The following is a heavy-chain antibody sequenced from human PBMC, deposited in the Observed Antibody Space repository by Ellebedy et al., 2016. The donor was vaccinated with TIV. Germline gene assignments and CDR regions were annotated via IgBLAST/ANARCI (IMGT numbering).Heavy chain of an antibody. J-gene: IGHJ5*02. CDR1: GYTFTSYG. D-gene: IGHD6-13*01. V-gene: IGHV1-18*01. CDR3: ARTTSSWYGDNWFDP. Sequence: AASVKVSCKASGYTFTSYGISWVRQAPGQGLEWMGWISAYNGNTNYAQKLQGRVTMTTDTSTSTAYMELRSLRSDDTAVYYCARTTSSWYGDNWFDPWGQGTLVTVSS. CDR2: ISAYNGNT.